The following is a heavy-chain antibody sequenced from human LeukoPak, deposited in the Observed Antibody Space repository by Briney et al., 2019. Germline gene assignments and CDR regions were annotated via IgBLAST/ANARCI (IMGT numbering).Heavy chain of an antibody. D-gene: IGHD5-12*01. CDR3: ARDVSGYDFNWFDP. CDR1: AFTFSTYP. CDR2: ISGVSGST. J-gene: IGHJ5*02. V-gene: IGHV3-23*01. Sequence: GGSLRLSCAASAFTFSTYPMSWVRQAPGKGLEWVSAISGVSGSTFYADSVKGRFTISRDNSKNTLYLEMNSLRAEDTAVYYCARDVSGYDFNWFDPWGQGTLVTVSS.